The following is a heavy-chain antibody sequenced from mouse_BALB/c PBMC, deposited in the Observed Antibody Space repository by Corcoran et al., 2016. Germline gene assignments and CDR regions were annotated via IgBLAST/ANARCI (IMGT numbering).Heavy chain of an antibody. CDR3: AREPYAMDY. Sequence: QIKLVQSGPELKKPGETVKISCKASGYTFTNYGMNWVQQAPGKGLKGTGWINTYTGEPTYADDFKGRFAFSLETSASTAYLQINNLKNEDTSTYFCAREPYAMDYWGQGTSVTVSS. J-gene: IGHJ4*01. CDR1: GYTFTNYG. V-gene: IGHV9-3-1*01. CDR2: INTYTGEP.